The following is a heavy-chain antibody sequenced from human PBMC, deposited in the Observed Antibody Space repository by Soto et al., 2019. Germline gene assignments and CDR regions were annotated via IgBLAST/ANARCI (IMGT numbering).Heavy chain of an antibody. V-gene: IGHV3-23*01. CDR3: AKGRRHGVDTEDY. Sequence: GPLRLSCAASGFTFSSYAMSWVRQAPGKGLEWVSAISGSGGSTYYADSVKGRFTISRDNSKNTLYLQMNSLRAEDTAVYYCAKGRRHGVDTEDYWGQGTLVTVSS. CDR2: ISGSGGST. J-gene: IGHJ4*02. D-gene: IGHD5-18*01. CDR1: GFTFSSYA.